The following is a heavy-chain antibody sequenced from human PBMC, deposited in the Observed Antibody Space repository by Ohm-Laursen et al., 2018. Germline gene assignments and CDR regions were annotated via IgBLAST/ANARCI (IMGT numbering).Heavy chain of an antibody. CDR3: AATGVGATYYYYGMDV. V-gene: IGHV1-58*01. CDR2: IVVGSGNT. D-gene: IGHD1-26*01. J-gene: IGHJ6*02. CDR1: GFTFTSSA. Sequence: GASVKVSCKASGFTFTSSAVQWVRQARGQRLEWIGWIVVGSGNTNYAQKFQERVTITRDMSTSTAYMELSSLRSEDTAVYYCAATGVGATYYYYGMDVWGQGTTVTVSS.